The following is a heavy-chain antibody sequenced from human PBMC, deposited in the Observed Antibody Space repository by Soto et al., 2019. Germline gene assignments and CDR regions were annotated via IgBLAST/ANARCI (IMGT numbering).Heavy chain of an antibody. D-gene: IGHD2-2*01. J-gene: IGHJ6*02. V-gene: IGHV4-31*03. CDR3: ARGGYCSSTSRYDVYYYYGMDV. CDR1: GGSISSGGYY. Sequence: PSETLSLTCTVSGGSISSGGYYWSWIRQHPGKGLEWIGYIYYSGSTYYNPSLKSRVTISVDTSKNQFSLKLSSVSAADSALYYCARGGYCSSTSRYDVYYYYGMDVWGQGTTVTV. CDR2: IYYSGST.